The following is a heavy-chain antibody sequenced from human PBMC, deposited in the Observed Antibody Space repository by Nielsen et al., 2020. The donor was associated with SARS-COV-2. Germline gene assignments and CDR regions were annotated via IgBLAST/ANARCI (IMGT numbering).Heavy chain of an antibody. CDR1: GFTISSSF. V-gene: IGHV3-66*01. D-gene: IGHD3-22*01. CDR2: IYTDGST. CDR3: ARAQNYYDSSGYLRNDAFDI. J-gene: IGHJ3*02. Sequence: GESLKISCGASGFTISSSFMSWVRQAAGKGLDWVSVIYTDGSTSYADSVKGRFTVSRDNSKNTLYLQMNSLRAEDTAVYYCARAQNYYDSSGYLRNDAFDIWGQGTMVTVST.